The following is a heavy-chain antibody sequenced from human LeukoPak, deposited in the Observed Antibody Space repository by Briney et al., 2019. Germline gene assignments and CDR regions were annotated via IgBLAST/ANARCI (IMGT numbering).Heavy chain of an antibody. CDR1: GFTFSDYY. V-gene: IGHV3-11*04. CDR2: ISSSGSTI. D-gene: IGHD2-21*02. Sequence: GSLRLSCAASGFTFSDYYMSWIRQAPGKGLECVSYISSSGSTIYYADSVKGRFTISRDNAKNSLYLQMNSLRAEDTAVYYCARDKAEYCGGDCYPYYYYYMDVWGKGTTVTVSS. J-gene: IGHJ6*03. CDR3: ARDKAEYCGGDCYPYYYYYMDV.